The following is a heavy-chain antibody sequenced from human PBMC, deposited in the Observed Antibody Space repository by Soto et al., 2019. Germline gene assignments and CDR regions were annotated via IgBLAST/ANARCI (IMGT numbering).Heavy chain of an antibody. J-gene: IGHJ6*02. CDR3: VRDNGAMDV. CDR2: INTRSSRI. D-gene: IGHD3-10*01. V-gene: IGHV3-48*03. Sequence: EVQLVESGGGLVQPGGSLRLSCATSGFTFSSYDMNWVRQAPGKGLKWISRINTRSSRIYYADSVRGRFTISRDNAKNSLYLQINSLSAADTAVYYCVRDNGAMDVFGQWTTVTASS. CDR1: GFTFSSYD.